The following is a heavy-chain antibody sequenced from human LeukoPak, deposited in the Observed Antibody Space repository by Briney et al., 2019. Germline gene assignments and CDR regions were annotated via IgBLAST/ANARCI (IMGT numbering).Heavy chain of an antibody. CDR3: AKDASGGGLELDY. CDR2: ISSSGSTI. D-gene: IGHD3-16*01. Sequence: GGSLRLSCAASGFTFSSYEMNWVRQAPGKGLEWVSYISSSGSTIYYADSVKGRFTISRDTSKNTLFLQMNSLRADDTAVYYCAKDASGGGLELDYWGQGTLVTVSS. V-gene: IGHV3-48*03. J-gene: IGHJ4*02. CDR1: GFTFSSYE.